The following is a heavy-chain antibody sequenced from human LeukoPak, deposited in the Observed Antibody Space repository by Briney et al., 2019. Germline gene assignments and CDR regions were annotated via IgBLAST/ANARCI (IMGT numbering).Heavy chain of an antibody. CDR2: INPNSGGT. J-gene: IGHJ6*03. CDR1: GYTFTGYY. Sequence: ASVKVSCKASGYTFTGYYMHWVRQAPGQGLEWMGWINPNSGGTNYAQKFQGRVTMTRDTSISTAYMELSRLRSDDTAVYYCARAAGVDCSGGSCYYYYYMDVWGKGTTVTISS. D-gene: IGHD2-15*01. V-gene: IGHV1-2*02. CDR3: ARAAGVDCSGGSCYYYYYMDV.